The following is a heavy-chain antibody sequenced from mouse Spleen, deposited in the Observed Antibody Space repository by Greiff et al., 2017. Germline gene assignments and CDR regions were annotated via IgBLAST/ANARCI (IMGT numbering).Heavy chain of an antibody. D-gene: IGHD1-1*02. V-gene: IGHV10-1*01. CDR2: IRSKSNNYAT. Sequence: EVQGVESGGGLVQPKGSLKLSCAASGFSFNTYAMNWVRQAPGKGLEWVARIRSKSNNYATYYADSVKDRFTISRDDSESMLYLQMNNLKTEDTAMYYCVRHEYDGSYDYFDYWGQGTTLTVSS. J-gene: IGHJ2*01. CDR1: GFSFNTYA. CDR3: VRHEYDGSYDYFDY.